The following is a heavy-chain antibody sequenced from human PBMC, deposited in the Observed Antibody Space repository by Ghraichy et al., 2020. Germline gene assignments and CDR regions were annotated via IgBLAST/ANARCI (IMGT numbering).Heavy chain of an antibody. CDR2: IYSGGST. V-gene: IGHV3-53*01. J-gene: IGHJ6*03. Sequence: GGSLRLSCAASGFTVSSNYMSWVRQAPGKGLEWVSVIYSGGSTYYADSVKGRFTISRDNSKNTLYLQMNSLRAEDTAVYYCARGVGDCTNGVCSDYYYMDVWGKGTTVTVSS. CDR1: GFTVSSNY. D-gene: IGHD2-8*01. CDR3: ARGVGDCTNGVCSDYYYMDV.